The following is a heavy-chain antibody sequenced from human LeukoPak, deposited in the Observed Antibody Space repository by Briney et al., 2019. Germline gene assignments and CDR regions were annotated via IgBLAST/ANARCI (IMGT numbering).Heavy chain of an antibody. D-gene: IGHD1-26*01. J-gene: IGHJ5*02. CDR1: GYSISSGYY. CDR2: IYHSGST. CDR3: ARDVVRVGNNWFDP. Sequence: PSETLSLTCAVSGYSISSGYYWGWIRQPPGKGLEWIGSIYHSGSTYYNPSLKSRVTISVDTSKNQFSLKLSSVTAADTAVYYCARDVVRVGNNWFDPWGQGTLVTVSS. V-gene: IGHV4-38-2*02.